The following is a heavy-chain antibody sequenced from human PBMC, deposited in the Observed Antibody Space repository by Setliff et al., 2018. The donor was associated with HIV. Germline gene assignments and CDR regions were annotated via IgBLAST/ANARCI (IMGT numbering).Heavy chain of an antibody. V-gene: IGHV3-11*01. J-gene: IGHJ4*02. CDR3: AKELAASGLGYFDS. CDR2: ITSSGSTI. D-gene: IGHD3-22*01. CDR1: GFTFSDYY. Sequence: GGSLRLSCAASGFTFSDYYMSWIRQAPGRGLEWVSYITSSGSTIYYADSVKGRFTISRDNAKSSLYLQMNSLRAEDTAEYYCAKELAASGLGYFDSWGRGILVTVSS.